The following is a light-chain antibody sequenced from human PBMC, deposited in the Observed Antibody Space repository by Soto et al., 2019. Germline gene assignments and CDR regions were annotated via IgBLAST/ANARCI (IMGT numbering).Light chain of an antibody. CDR3: MQALQTPWT. CDR2: LGS. CDR1: HILLHSNGYNY. Sequence: IVMTQSPLSLPVTPGEPASISCFSIHILLHSNGYNYLDWYLQKPGQSPQLLIYLGSNRASGVPDRFSGSGSGTDFTLKISRVEAEDVGVYYCMQALQTPWTFGQGANVDI. J-gene: IGKJ1*01. V-gene: IGKV2-28*01.